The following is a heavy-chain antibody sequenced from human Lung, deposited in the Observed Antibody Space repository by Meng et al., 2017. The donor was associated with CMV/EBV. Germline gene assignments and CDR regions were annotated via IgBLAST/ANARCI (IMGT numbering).Heavy chain of an antibody. CDR2: ISWNSKKI. CDR3: VKDRMSSSWYNFDH. CDR1: GFTFDDFA. J-gene: IGHJ4*02. D-gene: IGHD6-19*01. Sequence: SLKISCAASGFTFDDFAMHWVRQGPGRGLEWVSGISWNSKKIDYADSVKGRFTISRDNAKNSVYLQMNSLRTDDTAFYFCVKDRMSSSWYNFDHWGQGTLVXVSS. V-gene: IGHV3-9*01.